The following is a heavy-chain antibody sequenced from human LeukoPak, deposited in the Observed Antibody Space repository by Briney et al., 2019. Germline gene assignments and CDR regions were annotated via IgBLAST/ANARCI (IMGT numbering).Heavy chain of an antibody. V-gene: IGHV4-39*07. CDR1: GGSISSSNYY. CDR3: VRDSPYSSGWYRFFDL. Sequence: SETLSLTCTVSGGSISSSNYYWGWIRQPPGKGLECLGSIYYNGRTYYNPSLKSRVTISVDTSKNQFSLRLTSVTAADTAVYYCVRDSPYSSGWYRFFDLWGRGTLVTVTS. D-gene: IGHD6-19*01. J-gene: IGHJ2*01. CDR2: IYYNGRT.